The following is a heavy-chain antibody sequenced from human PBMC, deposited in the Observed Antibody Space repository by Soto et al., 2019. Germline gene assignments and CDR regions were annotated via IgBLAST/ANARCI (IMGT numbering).Heavy chain of an antibody. CDR1: GFTFSSYE. V-gene: IGHV3-48*03. Sequence: GSLRLSCAASGFTFSSYEMNWVRQAPGKGLEWVSYISSSGSTIYYADPVKGRFTISRDNAKNSLYLQMNSLRAEDTAVYYCARVTAMDAFDIWGQGTMVTVSS. J-gene: IGHJ3*02. D-gene: IGHD5-18*01. CDR2: ISSSGSTI. CDR3: ARVTAMDAFDI.